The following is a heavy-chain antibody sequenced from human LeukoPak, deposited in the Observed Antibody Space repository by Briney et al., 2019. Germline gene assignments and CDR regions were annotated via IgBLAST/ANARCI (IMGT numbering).Heavy chain of an antibody. V-gene: IGHV1-2*02. Sequence: ASVKVSCKASGYTFTGYYMHWVRQAPGQGLEWMGWINPNSGGTNYAQKFQGRVTMTRDTSISTAYMELSRLRSDDTAVYYCAGVLRGSGCSSTSCYIFDYWGQGTLVTVSS. CDR2: INPNSGGT. CDR1: GYTFTGYY. J-gene: IGHJ4*02. CDR3: AGVLRGSGCSSTSCYIFDY. D-gene: IGHD2-2*02.